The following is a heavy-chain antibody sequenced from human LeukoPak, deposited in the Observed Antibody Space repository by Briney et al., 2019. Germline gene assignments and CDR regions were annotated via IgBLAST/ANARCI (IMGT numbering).Heavy chain of an antibody. CDR3: ARGFYPDRTMIVVVVDY. CDR2: IKQDGSET. Sequence: GSLRLSCAASGFTFSSYWMSWVRQAPGKGLEWVANIKQDGSETYYVDSVKGRFTISRDNAKNSLYLQMNSLRAEDTAVYYCARGFYPDRTMIVVVVDYWGQGSLVTVSS. J-gene: IGHJ4*02. CDR1: GFTFSSYW. D-gene: IGHD3-22*01. V-gene: IGHV3-7*03.